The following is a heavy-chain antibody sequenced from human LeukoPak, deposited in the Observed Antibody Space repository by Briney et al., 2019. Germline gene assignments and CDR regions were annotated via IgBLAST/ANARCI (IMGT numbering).Heavy chain of an antibody. CDR1: GFTFSSYA. V-gene: IGHV3-23*01. CDR3: AKLDYYGNY. J-gene: IGHJ4*02. Sequence: PGGSLRLSCAASGFTFSSYAMSWVRQPPGKGLEWVSVISGSGGITNYADSVEGRFTVSRDSSKNTLYLQMNRLRAEDTAVYYCAKLDYYGNYWGQGTLVTVSS. CDR2: ISGSGGIT. D-gene: IGHD3-10*01.